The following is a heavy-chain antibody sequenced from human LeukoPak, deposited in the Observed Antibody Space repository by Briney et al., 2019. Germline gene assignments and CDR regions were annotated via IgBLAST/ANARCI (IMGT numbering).Heavy chain of an antibody. V-gene: IGHV3-48*01. Sequence: GGSLRLSCATSGFTFSSYSMNWVRQAPGKGLEWVSYISSSSSTIYYADSVKGRFTISRDNAKNSLYLQMNSLRAEDTAVYYCARNSTGDYWGQGTLVTVSS. J-gene: IGHJ4*02. CDR2: ISSSSSTI. CDR1: GFTFSSYS. CDR3: ARNSTGDY.